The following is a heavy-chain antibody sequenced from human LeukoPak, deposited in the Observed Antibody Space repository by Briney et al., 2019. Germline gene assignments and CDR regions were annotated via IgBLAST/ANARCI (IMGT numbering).Heavy chain of an antibody. J-gene: IGHJ4*02. D-gene: IGHD6-19*01. CDR3: ARGVNLIKGTAVANVDY. V-gene: IGHV1-18*01. Sequence: ASVKVSCKASGYTFTSYGISWVRQAPGQGLEWMGWISAYNGNTNYAQKLQGRVTMTTDTSTSTAYMELRGLRSDDTAVYYCARGVNLIKGTAVANVDYWGQGTLVTVSS. CDR2: ISAYNGNT. CDR1: GYTFTSYG.